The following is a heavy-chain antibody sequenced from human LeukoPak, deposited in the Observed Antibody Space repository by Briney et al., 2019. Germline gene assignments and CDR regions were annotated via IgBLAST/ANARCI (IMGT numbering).Heavy chain of an antibody. CDR3: ARDSGPDWYFDP. Sequence: GGSLRLSCEGSGFIFSNYGIHWVRQAPGKGLEWVAFIRFGGSNDYYADSVRGRFTISRDNSKNTLYLQMNSLRAEDTAVCYCARDSGPDWYFDPWGRGTLVTVSS. CDR1: GFIFSNYG. CDR2: IRFGGSND. V-gene: IGHV3-30*02. J-gene: IGHJ2*01.